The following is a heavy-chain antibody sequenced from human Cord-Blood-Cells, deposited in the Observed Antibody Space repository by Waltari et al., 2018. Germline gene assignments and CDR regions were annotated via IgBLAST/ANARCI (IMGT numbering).Heavy chain of an antibody. Sequence: QVQLQQWGAGLLKPSETLSLTCAVYGGSFSGYYWSWLRQPPGKGLEWIGEINHSGSTNYNPSLKSRVTISVDTSKNQFSLKLSSVTAADTAMYYCARHVLQSGSYYFDYWGQGTLVTVSS. J-gene: IGHJ4*02. CDR2: INHSGST. CDR3: ARHVLQSGSYYFDY. CDR1: GGSFSGYY. V-gene: IGHV4-34*01. D-gene: IGHD1-26*01.